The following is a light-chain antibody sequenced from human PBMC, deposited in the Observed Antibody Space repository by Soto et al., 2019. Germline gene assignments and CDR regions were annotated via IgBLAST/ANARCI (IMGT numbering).Light chain of an antibody. CDR3: AAWVDSLNGYV. J-gene: IGLJ1*01. Sequence: QSALTQPPSASGTPGQRVTISCSGGSSNIGTNAVNWYQQLPGTAPKLLIYNNNQRPSGVPDRFSGSKSGTSASLAISALQSEVEADYYCAAWVDSLNGYVFGTGTKVTV. CDR2: NNN. V-gene: IGLV1-44*01. CDR1: SSNIGTNA.